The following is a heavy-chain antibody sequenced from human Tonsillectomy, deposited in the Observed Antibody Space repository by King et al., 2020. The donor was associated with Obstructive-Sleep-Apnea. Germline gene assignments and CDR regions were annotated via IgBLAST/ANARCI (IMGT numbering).Heavy chain of an antibody. Sequence: VQLQESGPGLVKPSQTLSLTCTVSGGSISRGGYYWIWIRQYPVKGLEWIGYIYYSGSTYYNPSLKSRVTISVYTSKNQSFLKLSSVTAADTAVYYCARGELGMAGPFDYWGQGTLVTVSS. V-gene: IGHV4-31*03. CDR3: ARGELGMAGPFDY. J-gene: IGHJ4*02. D-gene: IGHD6-19*01. CDR1: GGSISRGGYY. CDR2: IYYSGST.